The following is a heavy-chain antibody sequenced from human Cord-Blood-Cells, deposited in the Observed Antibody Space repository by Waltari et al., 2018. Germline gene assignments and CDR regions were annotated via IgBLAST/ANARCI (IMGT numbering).Heavy chain of an antibody. J-gene: IGHJ3*02. CDR2: IIPIFGTA. CDR1: GGTFSSHA. D-gene: IGHD3-3*01. Sequence: QVQLVQSGAEVKKPESSVKVSCKASGGTFSSHAIGWVRQGPGHGHEWMGGIIPIFGTANYAQKFQGRVTITADESTSTAYMELSSLRSEDTAVYYCAREMLSNPIFGDPKHAFDIWGQGTMVTVSS. V-gene: IGHV1-69*01. CDR3: AREMLSNPIFGDPKHAFDI.